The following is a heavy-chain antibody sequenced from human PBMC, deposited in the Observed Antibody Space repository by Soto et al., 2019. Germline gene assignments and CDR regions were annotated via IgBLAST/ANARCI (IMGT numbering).Heavy chain of an antibody. V-gene: IGHV3-23*01. CDR3: AKGGMGDRPFDP. CDR1: GFTFSSYA. Sequence: EVQLLESGGGLVQPGGSLRLSCAASGFTFSSYAMSWVRQAPGKGLEWVSAISGSGGSTYYADSVKGRFTISRDNSKNTRYLQMKSLRAEDTAVYYCAKGGMGDRPFDPWGQGTLVTVSA. CDR2: ISGSGGST. J-gene: IGHJ5*02. D-gene: IGHD1-26*01.